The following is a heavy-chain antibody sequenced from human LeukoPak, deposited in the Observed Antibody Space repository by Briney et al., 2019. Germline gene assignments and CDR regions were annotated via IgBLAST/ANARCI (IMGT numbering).Heavy chain of an antibody. V-gene: IGHV3-7*01. J-gene: IGHJ5*02. CDR1: GFTFSSYW. Sequence: SGGSLRLSCAASGFTFSSYWMSWVRQAPGKGLEWVANIKQDGSEKYYVDSVKGRFTISRDNAKNSLYLQMNSLRAEDTAVYYCARAPPAAGTEGDWFDPWGQGTLVTVSS. CDR2: IKQDGSEK. CDR3: ARAPPAAGTEGDWFDP. D-gene: IGHD6-13*01.